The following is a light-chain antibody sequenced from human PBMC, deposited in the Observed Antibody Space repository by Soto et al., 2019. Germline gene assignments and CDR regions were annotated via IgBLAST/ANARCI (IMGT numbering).Light chain of an antibody. J-gene: IGLJ1*01. CDR2: DVR. CDR3: SSYTKSIILHI. Sequence: QSVLTQPASVSGSPGQSITISCTGTSSDVGGYNYVSWYQQHPGKAPKLMIYDVRNRPSGVSNRFSGSKSGNTASLTISGLQDEDEADYYCSSYTKSIILHIFGTGTKVTVL. V-gene: IGLV2-14*01. CDR1: SSDVGGYNY.